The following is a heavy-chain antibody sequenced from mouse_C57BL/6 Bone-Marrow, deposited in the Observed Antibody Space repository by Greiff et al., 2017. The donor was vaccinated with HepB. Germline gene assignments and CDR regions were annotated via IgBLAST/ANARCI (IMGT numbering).Heavy chain of an antibody. V-gene: IGHV1-61*01. J-gene: IGHJ4*01. Sequence: QVQLQQPGAELVRPGSSVKLSCKASGYTFTSYWMDWVKQRPGQGLEWIGNIYPSDSENHYNQKFKDKATLTVDKSSSTAYMQLSSLTSEDSAVYYCARRDPSMDYWGQGTSVTVSS. D-gene: IGHD3-3*01. CDR2: IYPSDSEN. CDR3: ARRDPSMDY. CDR1: GYTFTSYW.